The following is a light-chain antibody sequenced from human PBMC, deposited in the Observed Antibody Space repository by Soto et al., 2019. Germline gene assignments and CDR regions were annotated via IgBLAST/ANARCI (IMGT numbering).Light chain of an antibody. J-gene: IGKJ5*01. CDR2: KVS. CDR3: MQGTHWPIN. V-gene: IGKV2-30*02. Sequence: DVVMTQSPLSLPVTLGQPASISCRSNQRLVHSDGIAYFSWFQQRPGRSPRRLIYKVSNRDSGVPARFSGSGSGTDFALKISRVEAEDVGVYYCMQGTHWPINFGQGTRLEIK. CDR1: QRLVHSDGIAY.